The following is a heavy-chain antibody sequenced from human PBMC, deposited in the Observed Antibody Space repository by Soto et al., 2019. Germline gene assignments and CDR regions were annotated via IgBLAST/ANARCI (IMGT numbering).Heavy chain of an antibody. V-gene: IGHV4-34*01. CDR2: INHSGST. Sequence: SETLSLTCAVYGGSFNGYYWSWIRQPPGKGLEWIGEINHSGSTNYNPSIKSRVTISVDTSKNQFSLKLSSVTAADTAVYYCARQSREYYDILTGYYGGYYYYYMDVWGKGTTVTVSS. CDR3: ARQSREYYDILTGYYGGYYYYYMDV. CDR1: GGSFNGYY. D-gene: IGHD3-9*01. J-gene: IGHJ6*03.